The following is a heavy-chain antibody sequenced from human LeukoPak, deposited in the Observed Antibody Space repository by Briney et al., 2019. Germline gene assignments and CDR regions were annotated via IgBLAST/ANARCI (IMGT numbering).Heavy chain of an antibody. V-gene: IGHV3-74*01. CDR3: ARELSGSSSRHFDY. Sequence: GGSLRPSCAASGFTFSNYWMHWVRQAPGKGPVWVSRINSDGNITTYADSVKGRFTISRDNAKNALYLQMNSLRAEDTAVYYCARELSGSSSRHFDYWGQGTLVTVSS. J-gene: IGHJ4*02. CDR1: GFTFSNYW. D-gene: IGHD2-15*01. CDR2: INSDGNIT.